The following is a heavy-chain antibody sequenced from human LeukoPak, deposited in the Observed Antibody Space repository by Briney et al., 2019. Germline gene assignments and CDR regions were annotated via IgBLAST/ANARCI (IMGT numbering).Heavy chain of an antibody. D-gene: IGHD3-3*01. J-gene: IGHJ4*02. CDR3: ARQPTFYDFWSGSGPFDY. V-gene: IGHV4-39*01. Sequence: PSETLSLTCNVSGGSISSSGYYWGWIRQPPGQGLEWIGSIYYSGSTYYNPSLKSRVTISVDTSKNQFSLKLSSVTAADTAVYYCARQPTFYDFWSGSGPFDYWGQGTLVTVSS. CDR1: GGSISSSGYY. CDR2: IYYSGST.